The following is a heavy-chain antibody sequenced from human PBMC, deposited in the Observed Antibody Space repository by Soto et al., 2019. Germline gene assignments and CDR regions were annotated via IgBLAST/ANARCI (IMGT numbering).Heavy chain of an antibody. CDR1: GYSFTNND. J-gene: IGHJ5*02. Sequence: GASVKVSCKASGYSFTNNDVRWVRQATGQGLEWMGWINPGSGYTGYAQKFQGRVTMTRDISIATAYMELSSLRSDDTAIYYCARMATFGSLNWFDPWGQGTLVTVSS. V-gene: IGHV1-8*01. CDR2: INPGSGYT. CDR3: ARMATFGSLNWFDP. D-gene: IGHD3-16*01.